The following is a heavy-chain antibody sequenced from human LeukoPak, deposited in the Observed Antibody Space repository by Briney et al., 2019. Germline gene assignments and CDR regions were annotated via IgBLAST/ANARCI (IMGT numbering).Heavy chain of an antibody. CDR2: LSGSGITT. V-gene: IGHV3-23*01. CDR3: AKGIYSRGWSSFDY. J-gene: IGHJ4*01. D-gene: IGHD6-19*01. Sequence: GGSLRLSCAASGFTFSNSAMSWLRQAPGKGLEWVSTLSGSGITTYYADSVKGRFTISRDNSKNTLYLQMNSLRAEDTAVYYCAKGIYSRGWSSFDYCGHGTLVTVSP. CDR1: GFTFSNSA.